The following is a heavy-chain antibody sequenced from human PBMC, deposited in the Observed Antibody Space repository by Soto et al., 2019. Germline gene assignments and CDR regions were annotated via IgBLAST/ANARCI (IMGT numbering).Heavy chain of an antibody. D-gene: IGHD6-13*01. J-gene: IGHJ4*02. CDR3: ARSPRSRPYFDY. CDR2: IYPGDHET. CDR1: GYTFSNFW. V-gene: IGHV5-51*01. Sequence: GESLRTSCRCSGYTFSNFWIAWVRHLPGKGLEWMGIIYPGDHETRYSPSFHGKVTISADKSINTAYLQWSSLEASDSAFYYCARSPRSRPYFDYWGQGALVTVSS.